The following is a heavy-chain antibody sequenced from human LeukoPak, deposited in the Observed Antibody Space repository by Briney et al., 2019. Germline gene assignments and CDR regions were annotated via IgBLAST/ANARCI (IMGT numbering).Heavy chain of an antibody. J-gene: IGHJ4*02. CDR2: IFYSGTT. CDR3: ARILNSGAGCYRY. Sequence: PSETLSHTCTVYGDSISGSNYYWAWIRQPPGKGLEGIASIFYSGTTYYNPSLKSRVTISVDTSNNQFSLRLNSVTAADTAQYYCARILNSGAGCYRYWGQGTLVTVSS. D-gene: IGHD2-15*01. V-gene: IGHV4-39*01. CDR1: GDSISGSNYY.